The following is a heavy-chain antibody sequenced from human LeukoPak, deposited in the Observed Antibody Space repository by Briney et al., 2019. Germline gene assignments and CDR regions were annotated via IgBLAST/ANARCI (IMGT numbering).Heavy chain of an antibody. J-gene: IGHJ4*02. CDR1: GYTFTSYG. D-gene: IGHD3-10*01. CDR2: ITAYNDNT. V-gene: IGHV1-18*01. Sequence: ASVKVSCKASGYTFTSYGISWVRQAPGQGLEWMGWITAYNDNTNYAQKLQGRVTMTTDTSTSTAYTELRSLRSDDTAVYYCARALLWFGEPSHIDYWGQGTLVTASS. CDR3: ARALLWFGEPSHIDY.